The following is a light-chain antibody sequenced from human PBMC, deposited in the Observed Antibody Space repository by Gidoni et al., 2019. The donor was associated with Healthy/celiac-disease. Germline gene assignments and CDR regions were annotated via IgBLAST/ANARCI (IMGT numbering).Light chain of an antibody. Sequence: DIQMTQSPSTLSASVGDRVTITCRASQSISSWLAWYQQKPGKAPKRLIYKASSLESGAPSRFSGSGSGTEFTLTISSLQPDDFATYYCQQYNSYSWTFXQXTKVKIK. V-gene: IGKV1-5*03. CDR1: QSISSW. CDR2: KAS. CDR3: QQYNSYSWT. J-gene: IGKJ1*01.